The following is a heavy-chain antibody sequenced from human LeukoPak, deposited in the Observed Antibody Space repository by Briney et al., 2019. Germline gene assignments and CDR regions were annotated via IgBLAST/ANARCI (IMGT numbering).Heavy chain of an antibody. CDR2: IYADGSS. CDR3: ARGYYYRT. CDR1: GASVGSDNSY. J-gene: IGHJ4*02. Sequence: SQTLSLTCTVSGASVGSDNSYWNWIRQPAGKGLEWIGRIYADGSSTYNPSLKSRVTILVDTSKNQFSLRLGSMTAADTAMYYCARGYYYRTWGLGTLVTVSS. V-gene: IGHV4-61*02. D-gene: IGHD3-10*01.